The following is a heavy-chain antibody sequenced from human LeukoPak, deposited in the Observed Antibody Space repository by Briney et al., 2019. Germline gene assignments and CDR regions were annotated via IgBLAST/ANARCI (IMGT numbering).Heavy chain of an antibody. J-gene: IGHJ4*02. V-gene: IGHV3-7*01. CDR3: ARLSWYYYGSGSGYFDY. Sequence: EGSLRLSCAVSGFTFSSYWMSWVRQAPGKGLEWVANIKQDGSEKYYVDSVKGRFTISRDNAKNSLYLQMNSLRAEDTAVYYCARLSWYYYGSGSGYFDYWGQGTLVTVSS. CDR2: IKQDGSEK. D-gene: IGHD3-10*01. CDR1: GFTFSSYW.